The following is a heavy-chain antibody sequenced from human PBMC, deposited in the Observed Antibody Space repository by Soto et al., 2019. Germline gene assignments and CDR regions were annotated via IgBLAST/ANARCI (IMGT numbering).Heavy chain of an antibody. CDR1: GFSLTSPGMC. J-gene: IGHJ6*02. V-gene: IGHV2-70*13. CDR2: IERDDDDK. CDR3: ARSIRGPRRFNGMDV. D-gene: IGHD1-20*01. Sequence: SVPTLVNPTETLTLTCTFSGFSLTSPGMCVSWIRQSPGKALEWLALIERDDDDKYYSTSLKTRLTISKDTRKNQVVLTMANMEPADTATYYCARSIRGPRRFNGMDVWGQGITVTVSS.